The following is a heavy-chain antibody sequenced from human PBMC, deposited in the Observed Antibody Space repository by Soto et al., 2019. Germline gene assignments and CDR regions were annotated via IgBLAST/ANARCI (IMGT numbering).Heavy chain of an antibody. J-gene: IGHJ4*02. Sequence: LRLSCAASGFTFGNYWMHWVRQAPGKGLEWVSRMNSDGSTTNYADSVKGRFTVSRDNARNTLHLQMNSLRAEDTAVYYCATAEVDYWGPGTLVTVSS. V-gene: IGHV3-74*01. CDR2: MNSDGSTT. CDR3: ATAEVDY. CDR1: GFTFGNYW.